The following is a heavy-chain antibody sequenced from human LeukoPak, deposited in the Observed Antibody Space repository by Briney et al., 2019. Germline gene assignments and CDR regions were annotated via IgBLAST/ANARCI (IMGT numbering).Heavy chain of an antibody. D-gene: IGHD1-26*01. J-gene: IGHJ4*02. CDR1: GGSISSSSYY. V-gene: IGHV4-39*01. Sequence: PSETLSLTCTVSGGSISSSSYYWGWIRQPPGKGLGWIGSIYYSGSTYYNPSLKSRVTISVDTSKNQFSLKLSSVTAADTAVYYCARPVGATGYYFDYWGQGTLVTVSS. CDR3: ARPVGATGYYFDY. CDR2: IYYSGST.